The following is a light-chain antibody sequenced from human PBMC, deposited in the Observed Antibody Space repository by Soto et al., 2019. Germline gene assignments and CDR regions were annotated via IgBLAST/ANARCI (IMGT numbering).Light chain of an antibody. CDR1: QSISSY. V-gene: IGKV1-39*01. Sequence: DIQVTQSPSSLSASVGDRVTITCRASQSISSYLNWYQQKPGKAPKILIYAASRLQSGVPSRFSGSGSGTDFSLTISSLQPEDFASYYCQESYSTPWAFGQGTKVEI. J-gene: IGKJ1*01. CDR2: AAS. CDR3: QESYSTPWA.